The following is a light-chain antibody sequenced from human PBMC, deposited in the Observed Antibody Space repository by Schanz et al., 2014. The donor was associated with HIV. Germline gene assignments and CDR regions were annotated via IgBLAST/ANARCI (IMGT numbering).Light chain of an antibody. J-gene: IGLJ2*01. CDR1: SSDVGGYNY. V-gene: IGLV2-14*01. Sequence: QSALTQPPSASGSPGQSVTISCTGTSSDVGGYNYVSWYQQHPGKAPKLMIYEVIKRPSGVSNRFSGSKSGNTASLTISGLQAEDEAVYYCSSYTSSSPVVFGGGTKLTVL. CDR3: SSYTSSSPVV. CDR2: EVI.